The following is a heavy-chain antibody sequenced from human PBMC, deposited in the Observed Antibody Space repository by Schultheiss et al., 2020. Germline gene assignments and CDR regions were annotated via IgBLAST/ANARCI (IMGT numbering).Heavy chain of an antibody. V-gene: IGHV3-64*04. J-gene: IGHJ4*02. D-gene: IGHD3-3*01. CDR3: AKEKLNLRFYDH. Sequence: GESLKISCSASGFTFSSYAMHWVRQAPGKGLEYVSAISSNGGSTYYADSVKGRFTISRDNFKNTLYLQMNSLKVEDTAVYYCAKEKLNLRFYDHWGQGTLVTVSS. CDR2: ISSNGGST. CDR1: GFTFSSYA.